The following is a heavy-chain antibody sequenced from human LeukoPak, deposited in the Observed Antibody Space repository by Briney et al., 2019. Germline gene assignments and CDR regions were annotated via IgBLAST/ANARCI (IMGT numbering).Heavy chain of an antibody. Sequence: GGSLRLSCAASGFTFSGYWMSWVRQTPEKGLEWVANIKQDGYEKYYVDSVKGRFTISRDNAKNSLYLQMSSLRADDTAVYYCARDKIVGPTTLDYWGQGTLVTVSS. J-gene: IGHJ4*02. CDR3: ARDKIVGPTTLDY. D-gene: IGHD1-26*01. CDR1: GFTFSGYW. V-gene: IGHV3-7*01. CDR2: IKQDGYEK.